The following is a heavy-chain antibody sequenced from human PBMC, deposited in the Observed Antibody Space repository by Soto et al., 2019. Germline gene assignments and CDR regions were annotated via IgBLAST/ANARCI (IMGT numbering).Heavy chain of an antibody. CDR3: AREGVTRNYYYYGMDV. CDR1: GGSISGYD. V-gene: IGHV4-59*01. J-gene: IGHJ6*02. CDR2: IYYSGST. D-gene: IGHD2-21*02. Sequence: PSETLCLTCTVAGGSISGYDWSWIRQPPGKGLEWIGYIYYSGSTNYNPSLKSRVTISVDTSKNQFSLKLSSVTAADTAVYYCAREGVTRNYYYYGMDVRGQGTTVTVS.